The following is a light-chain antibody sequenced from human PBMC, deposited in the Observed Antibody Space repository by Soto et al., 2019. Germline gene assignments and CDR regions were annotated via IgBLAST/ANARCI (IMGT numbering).Light chain of an antibody. CDR1: SSDVGGYNY. Sequence: QSVQTQPRSVSGSPGQSVTISCTGPSSDVGGYNYVSWYQQHPGKAPKLMIYDVTKRPSGVPDRFSGSKSGNTASLTISGLQAEDEADYYCCSYAGSYTFDVFGTGTKVTVL. J-gene: IGLJ1*01. CDR3: CSYAGSYTFDV. V-gene: IGLV2-11*01. CDR2: DVT.